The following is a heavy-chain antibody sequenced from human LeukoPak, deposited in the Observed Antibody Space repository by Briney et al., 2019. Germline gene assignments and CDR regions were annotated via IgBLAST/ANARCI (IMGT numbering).Heavy chain of an antibody. CDR1: GYTFTSYG. CDR2: ISAYNGNT. V-gene: IGHV1-18*01. CDR3: ARDFSSGWYYAFDI. D-gene: IGHD6-19*01. J-gene: IGHJ3*02. Sequence: PSVKVSCKASGYTFTSYGISWVRQAPGQGLEWMGWISAYNGNTNYAQKLQGRVTMTTDTSTSTAYMELRSLRSDDTAVYYCARDFSSGWYYAFDIWGQGTMVTVSS.